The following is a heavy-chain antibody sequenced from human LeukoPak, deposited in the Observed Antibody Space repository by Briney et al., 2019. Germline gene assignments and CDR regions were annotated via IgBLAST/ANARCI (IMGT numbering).Heavy chain of an antibody. J-gene: IGHJ4*02. V-gene: IGHV3-23*01. CDR2: ISGSGGST. CDR3: AKEYGSGSYYYDY. Sequence: GGSLRLSCAASGLTFSSYAMTWVRQAPGKGLEWVSAISGSGGSTYYADSVKGRFTISRDNYKNTLYLQMNSLRAEDTAVYYCAKEYGSGSYYYDYWGQGTLVTVSS. CDR1: GLTFSSYA. D-gene: IGHD3-10*01.